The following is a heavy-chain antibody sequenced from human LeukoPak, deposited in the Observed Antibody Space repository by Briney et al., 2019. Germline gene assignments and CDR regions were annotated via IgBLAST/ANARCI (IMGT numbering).Heavy chain of an antibody. CDR3: ASGPLPYHFFDY. J-gene: IGHJ4*02. V-gene: IGHV3-11*03. CDR1: GFTFSDYY. CDR2: ISSSSSYT. Sequence: PGGSLRLSCAASGFTFSDYYMSWIRQAPGKGLEWASYISSSSSYTNYADSVKGRFTISRDNAKNSLYLQMNSLRAEDTAVYYCASGPLPYHFFDYWGQGTLVTVSS.